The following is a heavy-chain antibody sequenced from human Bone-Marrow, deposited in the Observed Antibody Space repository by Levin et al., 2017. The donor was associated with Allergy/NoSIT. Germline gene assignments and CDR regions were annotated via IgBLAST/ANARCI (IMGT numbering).Heavy chain of an antibody. Sequence: PGGSLRLSCAASGFTFSSYWMHWVRQAPGKGLVWVSRINSDGSSTSYADSVKGRFTISRDSAKNTLSLQMNSLRAEDTAVYYCARVLYCSSTSCYRRGMDVWGQGTTVTVSS. CDR2: INSDGSST. CDR3: ARVLYCSSTSCYRRGMDV. CDR1: GFTFSSYW. J-gene: IGHJ6*02. V-gene: IGHV3-74*01. D-gene: IGHD2-2*01.